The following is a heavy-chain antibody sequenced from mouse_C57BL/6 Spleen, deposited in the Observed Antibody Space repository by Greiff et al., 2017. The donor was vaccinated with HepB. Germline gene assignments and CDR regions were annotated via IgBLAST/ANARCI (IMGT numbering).Heavy chain of an antibody. V-gene: IGHV1-81*01. Sequence: VQLQQSGAELARPGASVKLSCKASGYTFTSYGISWVKQRTGQGLEWIGEIYPRSGNTYYNEKFKGKATLTADKSSSTAYIELRSLTSEDSAVYFCARSLLRRYFDVWGTGTTVTVSS. J-gene: IGHJ1*03. D-gene: IGHD2-4*01. CDR2: IYPRSGNT. CDR1: GYTFTSYG. CDR3: ARSLLRRYFDV.